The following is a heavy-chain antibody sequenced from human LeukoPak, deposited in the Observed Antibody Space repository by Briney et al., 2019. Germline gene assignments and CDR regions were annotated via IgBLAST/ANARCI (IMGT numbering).Heavy chain of an antibody. CDR3: ARVGGMVRGANIDLMDV. D-gene: IGHD3-10*01. CDR2: IYTSGST. Sequence: SGTLSLTCNVSGGSFSGYSWSWIRQPAGKGLEWIGRIYTSGSTTYNPSLKSRVIMSVDTSKNQFSLNLSSVTAADTAVYYCARVGGMVRGANIDLMDVWGQGTTVTVSS. CDR1: GGSFSGYS. V-gene: IGHV4-4*07. J-gene: IGHJ6*02.